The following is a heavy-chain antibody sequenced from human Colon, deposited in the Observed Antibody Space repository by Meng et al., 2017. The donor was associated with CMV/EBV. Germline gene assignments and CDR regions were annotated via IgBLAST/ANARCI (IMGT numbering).Heavy chain of an antibody. CDR1: GYSFTNCW. CDR2: INPGDSDT. D-gene: IGHD2-8*01. Sequence: GESLKISCKYSGYSFTNCWIGWVRQMPGKGLEWMGIINPGDSDTQYRSSFQGQVTISADKSINTAYLQWGSLKASDTAMYYCAIRWRFGNGDYFDYWGQGALVTVSS. CDR3: AIRWRFGNGDYFDY. V-gene: IGHV5-51*01. J-gene: IGHJ4*02.